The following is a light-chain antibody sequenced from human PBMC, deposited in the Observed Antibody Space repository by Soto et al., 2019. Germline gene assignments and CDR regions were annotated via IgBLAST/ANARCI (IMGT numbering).Light chain of an antibody. V-gene: IGLV1-44*01. Sequence: QSVLTQAPSASGTPGQRVTISCSGSSSNLGSYYIYWYQHLPGTAPKLLIYSNDQRPSGVPDRFSGSKSGTSASLAISGLQSEDEAAYYCAAWDDSLNGPVFGGGTKLTVL. CDR3: AAWDDSLNGPV. CDR1: SSNLGSYY. J-gene: IGLJ2*01. CDR2: SND.